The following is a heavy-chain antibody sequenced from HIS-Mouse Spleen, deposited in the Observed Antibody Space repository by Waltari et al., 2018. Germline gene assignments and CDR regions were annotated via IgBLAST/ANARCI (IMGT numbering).Heavy chain of an antibody. CDR2: IYYSGRT. CDR3: AREIPYSSSWYDWYFDL. Sequence: QLQLQASGPGLVKPSETLSLTCTVAGGSVSSSSHYWGWIRQPPGTGLEWIGSIYYSGRTYYNPSLKSRVTISVDTSKNQFSLKLSSVTAADTAVYYCAREIPYSSSWYDWYFDLWGRGTLVTVSS. J-gene: IGHJ2*01. D-gene: IGHD6-13*01. V-gene: IGHV4-39*07. CDR1: GGSVSSSSHY.